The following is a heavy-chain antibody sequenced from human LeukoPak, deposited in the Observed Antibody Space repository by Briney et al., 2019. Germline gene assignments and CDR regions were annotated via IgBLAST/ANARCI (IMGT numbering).Heavy chain of an antibody. CDR3: AKDLGYCSGGSCYPDPSLFDY. CDR1: GFTFSSYA. Sequence: PGRSLRLSCAASGFTFSSYAMSWVRQAPGKGLEWVSAISGSGGSTYYADSVKGRFTISRDNSKNTLYLQMNSLRAEDTAVYYCAKDLGYCSGGSCYPDPSLFDYWGQGTLVTVSS. CDR2: ISGSGGST. D-gene: IGHD2-15*01. J-gene: IGHJ4*02. V-gene: IGHV3-23*01.